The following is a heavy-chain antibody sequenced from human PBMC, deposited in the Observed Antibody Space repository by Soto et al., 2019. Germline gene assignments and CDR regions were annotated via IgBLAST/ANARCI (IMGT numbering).Heavy chain of an antibody. J-gene: IGHJ5*01. CDR3: ARERIAVAPWGWFDP. CDR1: GASFSGYY. D-gene: IGHD6-19*01. V-gene: IGHV4-34*01. Sequence: VQVKQWGGGLLKPSETLSLPCADYGASFSGYYWSWVRKPPGKGLEWIGEINHSGSTNYNPSLKSRVTRTGNTSKNQFSLKRSSGPAAETAVYYCARERIAVAPWGWFDPWGQGTLFTVSS. CDR2: INHSGST.